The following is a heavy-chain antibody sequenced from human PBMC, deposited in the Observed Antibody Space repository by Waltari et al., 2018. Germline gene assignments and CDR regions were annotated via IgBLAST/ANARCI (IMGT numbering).Heavy chain of an antibody. Sequence: QVQLVESGGGVVQPGRSLRLSCAASGFSFSSYAMHWVRQAPGKGLEWVAVISYDGKNKYYVDSVKGRFTISRDNSKNMLYLQMNSLRDEDTAMFYCAGADSSGYYVYWGQGILVTVSS. CDR1: GFSFSSYA. CDR3: AGADSSGYYVY. CDR2: ISYDGKNK. V-gene: IGHV3-30*01. D-gene: IGHD3-22*01. J-gene: IGHJ4*02.